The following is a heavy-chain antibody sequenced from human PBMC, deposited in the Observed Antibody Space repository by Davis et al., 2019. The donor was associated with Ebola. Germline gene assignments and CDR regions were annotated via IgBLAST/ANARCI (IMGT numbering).Heavy chain of an antibody. J-gene: IGHJ4*02. CDR3: ARVVVYYYGSGSYYTPYYFDY. V-gene: IGHV4-59*08. CDR2: IYYSGST. CDR1: GGSISSYY. D-gene: IGHD3-10*01. Sequence: SETLSLTCTVSGGSISSYYWSWIRHLPGKGLEWIGYIYYSGSTNYNPSLKSRVTISVDTSKNQFSLKLSSVTAADTAVYYCARVVVYYYGSGSYYTPYYFDYWGQGTLVTVSS.